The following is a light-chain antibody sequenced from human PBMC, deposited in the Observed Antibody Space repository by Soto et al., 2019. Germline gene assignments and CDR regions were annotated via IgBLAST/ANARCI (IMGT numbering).Light chain of an antibody. CDR1: SSNI. J-gene: IGLJ2*01. Sequence: QSVLTQPPSVSASPGQTVTISCSGSSSNIVSCYQQLPGTAPTLLIYDNNNRHSGSPARFSGAKSGTSATLGITGLQTGDEADYYCGMWDSSRSVVVFGGGTKLTVL. CDR3: GMWDSSRSVVV. CDR2: DNN. V-gene: IGLV1-51*01.